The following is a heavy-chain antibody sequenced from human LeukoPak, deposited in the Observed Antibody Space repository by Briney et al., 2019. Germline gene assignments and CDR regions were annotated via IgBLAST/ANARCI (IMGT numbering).Heavy chain of an antibody. Sequence: SGPTLVKPAQTLTLTCTFSGFSLSTSGVGVGWIRQPPEKALEWLALIYWNDDKRYSPSLKSRLTITKDTSKNQVVLTMTNMDPVDTATYYCAHRTRIIRDSSGYSDYWGQGTLVTVSS. CDR1: GFSLSTSGVG. D-gene: IGHD3-22*01. V-gene: IGHV2-5*01. CDR3: AHRTRIIRDSSGYSDY. CDR2: IYWNDDK. J-gene: IGHJ4*02.